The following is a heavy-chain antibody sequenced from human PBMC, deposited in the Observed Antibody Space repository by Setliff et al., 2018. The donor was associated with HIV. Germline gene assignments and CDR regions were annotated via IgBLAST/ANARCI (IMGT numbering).Heavy chain of an antibody. V-gene: IGHV7-4-1*02. CDR2: INTHTGNP. CDR1: GYRFTSYA. D-gene: IGHD1-1*01. J-gene: IGHJ4*02. Sequence: VSCKASGYRFTSYAMNWVRQAPGQGLEWMGWINTHTGNPTYAQGFTGRFVFSLDTSVSTAYLQISSLKAEDTAVYYCARGELDLDYWGQGTLVTVSS. CDR3: ARGELDLDY.